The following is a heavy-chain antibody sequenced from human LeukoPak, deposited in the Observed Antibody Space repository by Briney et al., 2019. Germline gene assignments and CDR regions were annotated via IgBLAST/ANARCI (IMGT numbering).Heavy chain of an antibody. D-gene: IGHD3-10*01. J-gene: IGHJ4*02. CDR2: VNPDDSDT. Sequence: GASLKISCKGSGYSFTSHWIGWVRQMPGKGLEWMGIVNPDDSDTIYSLSFQGQVTISADESITTAYLQWSSLKASDTAMYYCARLRWPRGGRSSFDYWGQGALVTVSS. CDR3: ARLRWPRGGRSSFDY. V-gene: IGHV5-51*01. CDR1: GYSFTSHW.